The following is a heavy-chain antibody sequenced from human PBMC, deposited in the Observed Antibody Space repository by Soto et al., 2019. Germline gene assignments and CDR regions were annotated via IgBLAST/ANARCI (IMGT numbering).Heavy chain of an antibody. V-gene: IGHV4-34*01. D-gene: IGHD6-19*01. CDR1: GGSFSGYY. CDR3: ARSNIRLDKPSDDY. Sequence: QVQLQQWGAGLLKPSETLSLTCAVYGGSFSGYYWSWIRQPPGKGLEWIGEINHSGSTNYNPSLKSRVTISVDTSKNQFSLKLSSVTAADTAVYYCARSNIRLDKPSDDYWGQGTLVTVSS. CDR2: INHSGST. J-gene: IGHJ4*02.